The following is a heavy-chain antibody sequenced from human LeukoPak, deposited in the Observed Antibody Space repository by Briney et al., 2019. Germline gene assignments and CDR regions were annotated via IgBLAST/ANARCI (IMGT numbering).Heavy chain of an antibody. D-gene: IGHD3-22*01. CDR3: ARDWDYYDSSGIDY. Sequence: GGSLRLSCEASGFTFSSYAMSWVRQAPGKGLEWVSYISSSSSTIYYADSVKGRFTISRDNAKNSLYLQMNSLRDEDTAVYYCARDWDYYDSSGIDYWGQGTLVTVSS. CDR2: ISSSSSTI. J-gene: IGHJ4*02. V-gene: IGHV3-48*02. CDR1: GFTFSSYA.